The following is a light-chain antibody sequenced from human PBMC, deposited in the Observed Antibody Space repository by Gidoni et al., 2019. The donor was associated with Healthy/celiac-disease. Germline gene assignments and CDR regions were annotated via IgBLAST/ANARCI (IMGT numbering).Light chain of an antibody. V-gene: IGKV1-33*01. CDR2: DAS. CDR3: QQYDNLPRT. J-gene: IGKJ2*01. CDR1: QDISNY. Sequence: DIQMTQSPSSMSASVGDRVTITCQASQDISNYLNWYQQKPGKAPKLLIYDASTLETGVPSRFSGSGSGKDFTFPISSLQPEDIATYYCQQYDNLPRTFGQGTKLEIK.